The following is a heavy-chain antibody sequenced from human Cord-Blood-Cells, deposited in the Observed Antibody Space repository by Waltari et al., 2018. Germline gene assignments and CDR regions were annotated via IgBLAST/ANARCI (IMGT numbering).Heavy chain of an antibody. Sequence: EVQLVESGGGLVQPGGSLRLSCAASGFTFSSYWMSWVRQAPGKGLEWVANIKQDGSAKYYVDSVKGRFTISRDNAKNSLYLQMNSLRAEDTAVYYCARTSAKGPFDPWGQGTLVTVSS. CDR2: IKQDGSAK. CDR1: GFTFSSYW. J-gene: IGHJ5*02. CDR3: ARTSAKGPFDP. V-gene: IGHV3-7*05. D-gene: IGHD6-25*01.